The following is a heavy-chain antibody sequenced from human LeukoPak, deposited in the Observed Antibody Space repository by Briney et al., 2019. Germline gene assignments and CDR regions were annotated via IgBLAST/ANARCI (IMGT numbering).Heavy chain of an antibody. J-gene: IGHJ4*02. CDR2: IYYSGST. CDR1: GGSISSGGYY. CDR3: ARSYYYDSSDPTDY. Sequence: SETLSLTCTVSGGSISSGGYYWSWIRQHPGKGLEWIGYIYYSGSTYYNPSLKSRVTISVDTSKNQFSLKLSSVTAADTAVYYCARSYYYDSSDPTDYWGQGTLVTVSS. D-gene: IGHD3-22*01. V-gene: IGHV4-31*03.